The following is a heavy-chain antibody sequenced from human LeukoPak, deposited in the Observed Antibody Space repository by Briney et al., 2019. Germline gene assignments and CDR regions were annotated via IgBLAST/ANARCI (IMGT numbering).Heavy chain of an antibody. Sequence: GGSLRLSCADSAFTVNNKYMSWVRQAPGQGLEWVSVIYSDGTTYYADSVQGRFTISTDNSRNTLYLQMTSLRADDTALYYCARGGAYDTHGVLDYWGEGALVTVSS. D-gene: IGHD3-9*01. CDR2: IYSDGTT. CDR3: ARGGAYDTHGVLDY. J-gene: IGHJ4*02. CDR1: AFTVNNKY. V-gene: IGHV3-53*01.